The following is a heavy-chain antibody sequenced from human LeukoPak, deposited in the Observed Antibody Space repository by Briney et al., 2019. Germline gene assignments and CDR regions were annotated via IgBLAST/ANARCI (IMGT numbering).Heavy chain of an antibody. Sequence: ASVKVSCKASGYTFTSYGISWVRQAPGQGLEWMGWISAYNGNTNYAQKLQGRVTMTTDTSTSTAYMELRSLRSEDTAVYYCAIEGATITEFDYWGQGTLVTVSS. D-gene: IGHD5-24*01. CDR1: GYTFTSYG. CDR3: AIEGATITEFDY. CDR2: ISAYNGNT. J-gene: IGHJ4*02. V-gene: IGHV1-18*01.